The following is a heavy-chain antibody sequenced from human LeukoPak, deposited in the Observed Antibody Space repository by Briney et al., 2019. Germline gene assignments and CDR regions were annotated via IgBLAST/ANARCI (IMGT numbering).Heavy chain of an antibody. J-gene: IGHJ3*02. V-gene: IGHV4-59*01. CDR3: ARGGRGPDAFDI. CDR1: SASISNYY. D-gene: IGHD3-10*01. CDR2: IYYSGST. Sequence: SETLSLTCTVSSASISNYYWSWIRQPPGKGLEWIGYIYYSGSTNYNPSLKSRVTISVDTSKNQFSLKLSSVTAADTAVYYCARGGRGPDAFDIWGQGTMVTVAS.